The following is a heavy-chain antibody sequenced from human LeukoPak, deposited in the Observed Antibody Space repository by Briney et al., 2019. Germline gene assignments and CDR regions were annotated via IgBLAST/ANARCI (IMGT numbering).Heavy chain of an antibody. CDR2: IYYSGST. V-gene: IGHV4-39*07. CDR3: ARVRHQDPRAFDP. Sequence: PSETLSLTCTVSGGSISSSSYYWGWIRQPPGKGLEWIGSIYYSGSTYYNPSLKSRVTISGDTSKNQFSLKLSSVTAADTAVYYCARVRHQDPRAFDPWGQGTLVTVSS. CDR1: GGSISSSSYY. J-gene: IGHJ5*02.